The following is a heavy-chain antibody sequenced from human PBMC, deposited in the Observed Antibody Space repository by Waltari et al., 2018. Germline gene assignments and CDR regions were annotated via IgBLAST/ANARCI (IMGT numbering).Heavy chain of an antibody. V-gene: IGHV1-18*01. Sequence: QVQLVQSGAEVKKPGASVKVSCKASGYTFTSYGISWVRQAPGQGLEWMGWISAYKGNTNYAQKLQGRVTMTTDTSTSTAYMELRSLRSDDTAVYYCARVVVDYGDYIWSSYYGMDVWGQGTTVTVSS. CDR1: GYTFTSYG. CDR3: ARVVVDYGDYIWSSYYGMDV. CDR2: ISAYKGNT. D-gene: IGHD4-17*01. J-gene: IGHJ6*02.